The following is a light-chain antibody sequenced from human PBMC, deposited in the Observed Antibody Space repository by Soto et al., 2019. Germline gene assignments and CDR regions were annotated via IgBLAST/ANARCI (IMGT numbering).Light chain of an antibody. J-gene: IGKJ1*01. CDR3: QQCGSSQWT. V-gene: IGKV3-20*01. CDR2: AAS. Sequence: EIVLTQSPGTLSLSPGERATLSCRASQSVSSYYLAWYQQKPGQAPRLLIYAASSRATGIPDRFSGGGSGTDFTLTISRLEPEDFAVYYCQQCGSSQWTCGKGTKVDIK. CDR1: QSVSSYY.